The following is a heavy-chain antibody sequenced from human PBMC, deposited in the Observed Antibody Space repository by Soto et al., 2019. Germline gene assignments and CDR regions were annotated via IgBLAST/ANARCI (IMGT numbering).Heavy chain of an antibody. CDR3: ARDRSNSPDYFDF. J-gene: IGHJ4*02. D-gene: IGHD6-6*01. V-gene: IGHV4-30-4*01. Sequence: QVQLQESGPGLVKPSQTLSLTCTVSGGSIDNYEYYWTWIRQPPGKGLEWVGYIYYSGRTNYNPSLNSRITISLDTSKNQFSLRLTSVSAADTAMYYCARDRSNSPDYFDFWGQGTLVTVSS. CDR2: IYYSGRT. CDR1: GGSIDNYEYY.